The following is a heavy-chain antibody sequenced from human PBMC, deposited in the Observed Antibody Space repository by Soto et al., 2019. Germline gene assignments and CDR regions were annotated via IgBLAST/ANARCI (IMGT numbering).Heavy chain of an antibody. D-gene: IGHD3-3*01. Sequence: SETPSLPCAAHCVAANGYTWNWIPQPPRKGLEWIGEINHHGGTHYNPPPKSRVTMSVDTTKNQFSLRLSSVTAADTAIYYCATRITVFGLLIPPFDPWGQGTQVTVSP. CDR3: ATRITVFGLLIPPFDP. V-gene: IGHV4-34*01. J-gene: IGHJ5*02. CDR2: INHHGGT. CDR1: CVAANGYT.